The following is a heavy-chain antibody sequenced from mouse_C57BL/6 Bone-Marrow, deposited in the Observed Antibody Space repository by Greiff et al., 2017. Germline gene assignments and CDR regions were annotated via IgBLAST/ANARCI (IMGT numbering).Heavy chain of an antibody. V-gene: IGHV1-26*01. CDR2: INPNNGGT. J-gene: IGHJ1*03. D-gene: IGHD1-1*01. Sequence: VQLQQSGPELVKPGASVKISCKASGYTFTDYYMNWVKQSHGKSLEWIGDINPNNGGTSYKQKFKGKATLTVDKSSSTAYMELRSLTSEYSAVYYCARSRSSYYYGSSYDWYFDVWGTGTTVTVSS. CDR3: ARSRSSYYYGSSYDWYFDV. CDR1: GYTFTDYY.